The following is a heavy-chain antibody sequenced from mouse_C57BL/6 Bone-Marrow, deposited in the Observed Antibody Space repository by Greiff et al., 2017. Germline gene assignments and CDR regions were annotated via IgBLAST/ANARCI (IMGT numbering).Heavy chain of an antibody. J-gene: IGHJ1*03. CDR3: ARGYDYGNWYFDV. V-gene: IGHV1-50*01. D-gene: IGHD2-4*01. Sequence: QVQLQQPGAELVKPGASVKLSCKASGYTFTSYWMQWVKQRPGQGLEWIGEIDPSDSYTNYNQKFKGKATLTVDTSSSTAYMQLSSLTSEDSAVYYCARGYDYGNWYFDVWGTGTTVTVSS. CDR2: IDPSDSYT. CDR1: GYTFTSYW.